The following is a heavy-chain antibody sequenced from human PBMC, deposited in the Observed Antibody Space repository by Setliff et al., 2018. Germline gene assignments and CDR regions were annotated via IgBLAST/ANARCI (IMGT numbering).Heavy chain of an antibody. V-gene: IGHV4-34*01. Sequence: SETLSLTCGVFGESFSGFHWSWIRQPPGKGLEWIGEINHSGNTNYNPSLKSRVTISLDTSENEFSLKLSPVTAADTAVYYCARHATYYYGSGNLPFDSWGQGTLVTVSS. CDR1: GESFSGFH. CDR2: INHSGNT. CDR3: ARHATYYYGSGNLPFDS. D-gene: IGHD3-10*01. J-gene: IGHJ4*02.